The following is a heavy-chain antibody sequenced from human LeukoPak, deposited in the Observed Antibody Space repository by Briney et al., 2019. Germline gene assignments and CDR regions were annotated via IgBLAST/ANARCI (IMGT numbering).Heavy chain of an antibody. CDR1: DGSISNYY. CDR3: ARLYSNTREYYYYYYMDV. Sequence: KPSETLSLTCTVSDGSISNYYWSWIRQPPGKVLEWIGYSYDSGSTNYNPSLKSRVTISVDTSKNQLSLKLSSVTAADTAVYYCARLYSNTREYYYYYYMDVWGKGTTVTVSS. V-gene: IGHV4-59*08. J-gene: IGHJ6*03. CDR2: SYDSGST. D-gene: IGHD4-11*01.